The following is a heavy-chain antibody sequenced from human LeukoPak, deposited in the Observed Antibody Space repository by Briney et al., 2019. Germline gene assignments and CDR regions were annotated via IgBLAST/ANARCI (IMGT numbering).Heavy chain of an antibody. Sequence: GGSLRLSCAASGFTFTQYGMHWVRQAPGRGLEWVAVIWYDGSIKYHADSVRGRFTISRDNSKNTVFLQMNNLRADDTAVYYCARASSKQLAGYLPDGFDIWGQGTMVTVSS. V-gene: IGHV3-33*01. D-gene: IGHD3-9*01. CDR1: GFTFTQYG. J-gene: IGHJ3*02. CDR3: ARASSKQLAGYLPDGFDI. CDR2: IWYDGSIK.